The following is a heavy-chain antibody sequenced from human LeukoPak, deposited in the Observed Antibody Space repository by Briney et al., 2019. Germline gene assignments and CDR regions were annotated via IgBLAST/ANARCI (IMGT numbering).Heavy chain of an antibody. CDR2: INPSGGSI. D-gene: IGHD6-19*01. J-gene: IGHJ4*02. CDR1: GDTFSSYY. CDR3: ASGWWAVAGDLDY. Sequence: VASVKVSCKASGDTFSSYYMHWVRQAPGQGLEWMGIINPSGGSITYAQKFQGRVTMTRDMSTSTVYMELSSLRSEDTAVYYCASGWWAVAGDLDYWGQGTLVTVSS. V-gene: IGHV1-46*01.